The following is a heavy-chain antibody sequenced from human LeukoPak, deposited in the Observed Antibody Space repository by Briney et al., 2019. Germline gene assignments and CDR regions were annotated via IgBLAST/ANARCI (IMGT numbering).Heavy chain of an antibody. Sequence: PGRSLRLSCAGSGFTFSNNGLHWVRQAPGKGLEWVAFISYDGSNRDYADSVQGRFTISRDNSKSTMHLQMNSLRAEDTAVYYCANLNVVVTAIAPFDMWGQGTMVTVSS. CDR1: GFTFSNNG. CDR2: ISYDGSNR. J-gene: IGHJ3*02. V-gene: IGHV3-30*18. D-gene: IGHD2-21*02. CDR3: ANLNVVVTAIAPFDM.